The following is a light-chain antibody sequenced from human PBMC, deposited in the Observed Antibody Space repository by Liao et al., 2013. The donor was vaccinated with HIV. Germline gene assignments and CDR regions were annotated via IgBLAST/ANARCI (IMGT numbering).Light chain of an antibody. Sequence: SYELTQPPSVSASPGQTASITCSGDKLGDKFANWYQQKPGQSPVLVIYEAYKRPSGIPERFSGSNSGNTATLTISGTQAMDEADYYCQAWDSSTWVFGGGTTLTVL. CDR2: EAY. CDR1: KLGDKF. V-gene: IGLV3-1*01. J-gene: IGLJ3*02. CDR3: QAWDSSTWV.